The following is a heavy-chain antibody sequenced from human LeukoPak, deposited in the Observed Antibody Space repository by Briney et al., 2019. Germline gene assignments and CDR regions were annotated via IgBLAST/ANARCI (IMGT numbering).Heavy chain of an antibody. CDR2: ISGSDGGA. Sequence: GGSLRLSCAASGFTFSDYAMNWVRQAPGKGLEWGSAISGSDGGAHYSDSVKGRFTISRDNSKNTLFLQMSSLRAEDTAIYYCAKNVALGYCSSTSCPIDPWGQGTLVTVSS. D-gene: IGHD2-2*01. J-gene: IGHJ5*02. CDR1: GFTFSDYA. V-gene: IGHV3-23*01. CDR3: AKNVALGYCSSTSCPIDP.